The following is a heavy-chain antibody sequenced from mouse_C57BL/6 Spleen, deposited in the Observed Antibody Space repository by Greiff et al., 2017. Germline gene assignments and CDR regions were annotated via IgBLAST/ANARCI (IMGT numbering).Heavy chain of an antibody. V-gene: IGHV14-1*01. CDR3: TSPVYCARSLYYFDY. D-gene: IGHD1-1*01. Sequence: VQLQQSGAELVRPGASVKLSCKASGYTITDYYMHWVKQRPEQGLEWIGWIDPEDGDTDYDSKFQGKATITADTSSNTAYLQLSSLTSEDTAVYYCTSPVYCARSLYYFDYWGQGTTLTVSS. CDR2: IDPEDGDT. CDR1: GYTITDYY. J-gene: IGHJ2*01.